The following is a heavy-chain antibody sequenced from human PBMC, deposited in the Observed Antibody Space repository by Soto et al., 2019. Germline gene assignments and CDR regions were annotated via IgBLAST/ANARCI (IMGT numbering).Heavy chain of an antibody. Sequence: QVQLVESGGGVVQPGRSLRLSCAASGSTFSSYGIHWVRQAPGKGLEWVAVISYDGNSKDYADSVKGRFTISRDNSKNTLYLQLNSLRAEDTAVYYCARGGMAAAYYYYGMDVWGQGTTVTVSS. CDR2: ISYDGNSK. D-gene: IGHD6-13*01. CDR1: GSTFSSYG. CDR3: ARGGMAAAYYYYGMDV. J-gene: IGHJ6*02. V-gene: IGHV3-30*03.